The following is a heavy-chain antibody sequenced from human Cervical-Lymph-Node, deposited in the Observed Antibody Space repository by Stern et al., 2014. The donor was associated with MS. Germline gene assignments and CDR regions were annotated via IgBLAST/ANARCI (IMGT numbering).Heavy chain of an antibody. V-gene: IGHV3-21*01. J-gene: IGHJ4*02. D-gene: IGHD6-19*01. CDR2: ISRSSTFI. CDR3: TRDQQQWLGAVHFDY. Sequence: EDQLVESGGGLVKPGESLRLSCAASGFTFSSYDMTWVRQAPEKGLEWVASISRSSTFIYYADSVKGRFTVSRDNTQNSVYLEMNSLRVDDTAVYYCTRDQQQWLGAVHFDYWGQGVLVTVSS. CDR1: GFTFSSYD.